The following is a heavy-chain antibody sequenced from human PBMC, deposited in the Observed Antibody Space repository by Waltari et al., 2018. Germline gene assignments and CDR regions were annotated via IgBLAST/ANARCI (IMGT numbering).Heavy chain of an antibody. CDR1: GYTFSTNY. J-gene: IGHJ4*02. Sequence: QVQLVQSGAEVRKPGASVNVSCQTSGYTFSTNYIHWLRQAPGQGLEWMGVFFPSDGGTTNAQNVQGRATSTSDTSTSTVYMELSSLRSEDTAVYYCARRSLLRFLDYWGQGTLVTVSS. V-gene: IGHV1-46*01. CDR3: ARRSLLRFLDY. D-gene: IGHD3-3*01. CDR2: FFPSDGGT.